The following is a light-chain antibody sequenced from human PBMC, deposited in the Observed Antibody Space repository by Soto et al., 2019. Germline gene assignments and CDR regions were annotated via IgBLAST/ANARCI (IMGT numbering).Light chain of an antibody. CDR1: QSVSASQ. CDR3: QQYGSSLWT. J-gene: IGKJ1*01. CDR2: GES. V-gene: IGKV3-20*01. Sequence: IVMTQSPATLSVSPGERATLSCRASQSVSASQLAWYQQKPGQAPRLLIYGESSRATGIPDRFSGSGSGTDFTLTINRLEPEDFAVYYCQQYGSSLWTFGQGTKVDIK.